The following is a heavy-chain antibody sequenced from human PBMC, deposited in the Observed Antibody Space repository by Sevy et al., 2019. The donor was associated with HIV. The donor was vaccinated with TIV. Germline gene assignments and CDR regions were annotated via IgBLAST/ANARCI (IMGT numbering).Heavy chain of an antibody. V-gene: IGHV1-24*01. CDR3: ATGLPGEYVDCSSCYSDYFAY. Sequence: ASVKVSCKVSGYTLIEFSMHWVRQAPGKGLEWMGGFDPEDGETIYAQGFKGRVTMTEDTSTDTAYMELSSLRSEDMAVYYCATGLPGEYVDCSSCYSDYFAYWGQGTLVTVSS. D-gene: IGHD2-15*01. CDR1: GYTLIEFS. CDR2: FDPEDGET. J-gene: IGHJ4*02.